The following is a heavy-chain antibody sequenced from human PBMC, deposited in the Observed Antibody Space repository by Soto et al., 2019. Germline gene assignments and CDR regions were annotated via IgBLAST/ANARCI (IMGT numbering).Heavy chain of an antibody. Sequence: QVQLVQSGAEVKKPGASVKVSCKASGYTFNSHAIHWVRQAPGQRPEWMGWINAGNGNTKYSQKLQGRVTITRDTSASTAYMELSSLRSEDTAVYYCARGCRPQLVTTSEYYYFHMDVWDKGTTVTVSS. CDR2: INAGNGNT. J-gene: IGHJ6*03. CDR3: ARGCRPQLVTTSEYYYFHMDV. CDR1: GYTFNSHA. V-gene: IGHV1-3*01. D-gene: IGHD6-13*01.